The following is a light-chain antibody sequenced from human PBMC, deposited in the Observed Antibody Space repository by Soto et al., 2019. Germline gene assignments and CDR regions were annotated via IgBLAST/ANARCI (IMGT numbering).Light chain of an antibody. J-gene: IGKJ2*01. CDR3: MQSMHLPLYT. CDR2: QVS. Sequence: DIVMTQIPLYLSVTPGQPASISCKSSQNLLHSDGKTYLYWFLQKAGQPPQLLLYQVSNRCTGVPERFMGSGSGTDFTLKISRVEAEDVGVYYYMQSMHLPLYTFGQGTKLEI. CDR1: QNLLHSDGKTY. V-gene: IGKV2D-29*01.